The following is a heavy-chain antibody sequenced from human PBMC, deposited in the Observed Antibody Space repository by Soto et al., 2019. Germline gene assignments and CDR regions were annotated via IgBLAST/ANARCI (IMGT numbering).Heavy chain of an antibody. D-gene: IGHD5-12*01. J-gene: IGHJ4*02. CDR2: IYYSGTS. Sequence: TLSLTCTVSGGSIGTYYWSWIRQPPGKGLEWIGYIYYSGTSDYNPSLRSRVTVSVETSKNQFSLTLSSVTAADTAVYYCARHNSGYDTFFDFWGQGTQVTDSS. CDR3: ARHNSGYDTFFDF. CDR1: GGSIGTYY. V-gene: IGHV4-59*08.